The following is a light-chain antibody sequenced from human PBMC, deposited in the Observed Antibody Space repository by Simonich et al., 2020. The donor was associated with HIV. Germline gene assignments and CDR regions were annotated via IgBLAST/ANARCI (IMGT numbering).Light chain of an antibody. V-gene: IGLV1-47*01. J-gene: IGLJ2*01. Sequence: QSVLTQPPSASGTPGQRVTISFSGSSSNIESNYVYWYQQLPGTAPKVLIYRNNQRPSGVPDRFSGSKSGTSASLAISGLQAEDEADYYCSSSTISSTVVFGGGTRLTVL. CDR1: SSNIESNY. CDR2: RNN. CDR3: SSSTISSTVV.